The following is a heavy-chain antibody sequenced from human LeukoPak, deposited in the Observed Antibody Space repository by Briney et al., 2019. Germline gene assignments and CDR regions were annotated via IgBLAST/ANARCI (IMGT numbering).Heavy chain of an antibody. CDR1: GSTVSSNS. D-gene: IGHD4/OR15-4a*01. Sequence: GGSLRLSCTVSGSTVSSNSMSWVRQAPGKGLEWVSFIYSDNTHCSDSVKGRFTISRDNSKNTLYLQMNSLRAEDTAVYYCARRAGAYSHPYDYWGQGTLVTVSS. CDR2: IYSDNT. J-gene: IGHJ4*02. CDR3: ARRAGAYSHPYDY. V-gene: IGHV3-53*01.